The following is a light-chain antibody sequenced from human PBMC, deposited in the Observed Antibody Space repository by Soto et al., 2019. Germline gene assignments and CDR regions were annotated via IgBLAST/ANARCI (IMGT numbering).Light chain of an antibody. CDR2: DAS. CDR3: QHYYSYPYT. V-gene: IGKV1-5*01. CDR1: QSISSW. Sequence: DIQMTQSPSTLSASVGDRVTITCRASQSISSWLAWYQQKPGKAPKLLIYDASSLESGVPSRFSGSGSGTEFTLTITSLQPDDFAIYYSQHYYSYPYTFGQGTKVDIK. J-gene: IGKJ2*01.